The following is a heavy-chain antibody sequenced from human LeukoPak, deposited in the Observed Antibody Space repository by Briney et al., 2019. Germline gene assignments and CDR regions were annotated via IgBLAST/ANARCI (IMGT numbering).Heavy chain of an antibody. J-gene: IGHJ4*02. CDR1: GGSISSGDYY. V-gene: IGHV4-30-4*01. CDR2: IYYSGST. CDR3: ARVPDYGGHRVGYYFDY. Sequence: SETLSLTCTVSGGSISSGDYYWSWIRQPPGKGLEWIGYIYYSGSTYYNPSLKSRVTISVDTSKHQFSLKLSSVTAADTAVYYCARVPDYGGHRVGYYFDYWGQGTLVTVSS. D-gene: IGHD4-23*01.